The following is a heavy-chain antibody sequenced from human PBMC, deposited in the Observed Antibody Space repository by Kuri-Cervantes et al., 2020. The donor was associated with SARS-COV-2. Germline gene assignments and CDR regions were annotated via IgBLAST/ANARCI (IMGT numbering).Heavy chain of an antibody. Sequence: SETLSLTCAVYGGSFSDYAWTWIRQTPEKGLEWIGQINHGGSTSYNPSLKSRVTISVDTSKKQFSLKLTSVTVADTAVYYCARESPGYWGQGTLVTVSS. CDR3: ARESPGY. CDR2: INHGGST. V-gene: IGHV4-34*01. CDR1: GGSFSDYA. J-gene: IGHJ4*02.